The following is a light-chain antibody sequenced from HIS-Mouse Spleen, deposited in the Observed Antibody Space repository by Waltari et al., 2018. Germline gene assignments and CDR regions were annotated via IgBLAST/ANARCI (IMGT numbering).Light chain of an antibody. Sequence: QSALTQPASVSGSPGQSITISCTGTSSDAGGYNYVSWYQPHPGKAPKRMIYDVSNRPSGVSNRFSGSKSGNTASLTISGLQAEDEADYYCSSYTSSSTRVFGGGTKLTVL. V-gene: IGLV2-14*03. CDR1: SSDAGGYNY. CDR2: DVS. CDR3: SSYTSSSTRV. J-gene: IGLJ3*02.